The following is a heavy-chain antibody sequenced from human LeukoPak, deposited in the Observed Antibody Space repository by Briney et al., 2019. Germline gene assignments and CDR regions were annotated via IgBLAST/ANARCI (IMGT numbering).Heavy chain of an antibody. CDR1: GYTFTDYY. V-gene: IGHV1-2*02. D-gene: IGHD3-3*01. CDR3: ARGGLRSGLSS. J-gene: IGHJ4*02. Sequence: SVKVSCKASGYTFTDYYVGWVRQAPGQGLEWMGWINPNSGTSNYGQKFQGRVTMTRDTSISAAYMELSELTSDDTAVYYCARGGLRSGLSSWGQGTQVTVSS. CDR2: INPNSGTS.